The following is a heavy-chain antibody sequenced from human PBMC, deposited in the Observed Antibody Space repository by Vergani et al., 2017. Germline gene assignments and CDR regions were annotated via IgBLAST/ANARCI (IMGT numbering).Heavy chain of an antibody. D-gene: IGHD3-9*01. Sequence: QVQLQESGPGLVKPSETLSLTCTVSGGSISSSSYYWGWIRQPPGKGLEWIGSIYYSGSTYYNPSLKSRVTISVDTSQNQFSLKLSSVTAADTAVYYCARRGWILTGRTGWFDPWGQGTLVTVSS. CDR2: IYYSGST. CDR1: GGSISSSSYY. J-gene: IGHJ5*02. CDR3: ARRGWILTGRTGWFDP. V-gene: IGHV4-39*01.